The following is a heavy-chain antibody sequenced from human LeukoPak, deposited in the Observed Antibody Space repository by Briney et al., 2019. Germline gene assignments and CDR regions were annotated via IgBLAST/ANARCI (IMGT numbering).Heavy chain of an antibody. Sequence: SGPTLVNPTQTLTLTCTFSGFSLSTSGVGVGWIRQPPGKALEWLALIYWNDDKRYSPSLKSRLTITKDTSKNQVVPTMTNMDPVDTATYYCAHGAYGDYQSMYYFDYWGQGTLVTVSS. V-gene: IGHV2-5*01. CDR1: GFSLSTSGVG. CDR3: AHGAYGDYQSMYYFDY. D-gene: IGHD4-17*01. CDR2: IYWNDDK. J-gene: IGHJ4*02.